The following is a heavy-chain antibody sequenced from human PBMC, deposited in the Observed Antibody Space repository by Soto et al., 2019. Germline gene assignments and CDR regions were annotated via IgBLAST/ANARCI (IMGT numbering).Heavy chain of an antibody. CDR2: LSGSGGTT. D-gene: IGHD3-10*01. CDR3: AKQRADYVTGADTIYFDS. Sequence: EVQLLESGGGLVQPGGSLRLSCTVSGVTFSNYAMNWVRQAPGKGLEWVSSLSGSGGTTYYADSVMGRFIISRDNSKTTLHLLMNSPRAEDTALYYCAKQRADYVTGADTIYFDSSTQVPLVTVAS. V-gene: IGHV3-23*01. CDR1: GVTFSNYA. J-gene: IGHJ4*02.